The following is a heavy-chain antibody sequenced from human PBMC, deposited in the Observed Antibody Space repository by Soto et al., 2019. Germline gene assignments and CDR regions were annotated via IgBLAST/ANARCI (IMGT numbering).Heavy chain of an antibody. CDR1: GFTLSGHW. D-gene: IGHD1-26*01. J-gene: IGHJ5*02. CDR2: INSDGSST. CDR3: ARSYSGTYGCFDP. V-gene: IGHV3-74*01. Sequence: EVQLVESGGGLVQPGGSLRLSCAASGFTLSGHWMHWVRQAPGKGLVWVSRINSDGSSTTYADSVKGRFTISRDNAKNTLFMQMNSLGVEDTAVYYCARSYSGTYGCFDPGGQGTLVTVSS.